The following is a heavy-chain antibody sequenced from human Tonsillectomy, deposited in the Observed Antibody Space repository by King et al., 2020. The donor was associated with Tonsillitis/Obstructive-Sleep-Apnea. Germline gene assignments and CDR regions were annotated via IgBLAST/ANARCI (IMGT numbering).Heavy chain of an antibody. CDR3: ARVRYYYDSSGYPAFDI. V-gene: IGHV4-59*01. J-gene: IGHJ3*02. D-gene: IGHD3-22*01. CDR2: IYYSGST. Sequence: QLQESGPGLVKPSETLSLTCTVSGGSISSYYWSWIRQPPGKGLEWIGYIYYSGSTNYNPSLKSRVTISVDTSKNQFSLKLSSVTAADTAVYYCARVRYYYDSSGYPAFDIWGQGTMVTVSS. CDR1: GGSISSYY.